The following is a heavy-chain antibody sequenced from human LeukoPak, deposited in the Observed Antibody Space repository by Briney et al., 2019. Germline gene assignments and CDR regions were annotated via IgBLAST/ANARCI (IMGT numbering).Heavy chain of an antibody. D-gene: IGHD4-17*01. V-gene: IGHV4-30-4*01. Sequence: SETLSLTCTVSGGSISSGDYYWSWIRQPPGKGLKWIGYIYYSGSTYYDPSLKSRVTISVDTSKNQFSLKLSSVTAADTAVYYCARAGVTTVDYWGQGTLVTVSS. CDR1: GGSISSGDYY. CDR3: ARAGVTTVDY. CDR2: IYYSGST. J-gene: IGHJ4*02.